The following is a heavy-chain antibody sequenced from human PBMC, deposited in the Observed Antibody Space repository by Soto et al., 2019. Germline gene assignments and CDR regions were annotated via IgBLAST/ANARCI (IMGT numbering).Heavy chain of an antibody. Sequence: PSEPLSLTCTASGAPITSYDWSWTRQPPGKGLEWIGYIYYSGSTNYNPSLKSRVTISVDTSKNQFSLKLSSVTAADTAVYYCARGAAMVPYYFDYWGQGTLVTVS. D-gene: IGHD5-18*01. J-gene: IGHJ4*02. V-gene: IGHV4-59*01. CDR3: ARGAAMVPYYFDY. CDR1: GAPITSYD. CDR2: IYYSGST.